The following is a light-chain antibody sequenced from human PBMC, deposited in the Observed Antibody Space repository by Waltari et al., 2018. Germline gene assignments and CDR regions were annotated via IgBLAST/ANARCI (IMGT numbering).Light chain of an antibody. V-gene: IGKV3-11*01. J-gene: IGKJ5*01. CDR1: QSVSSY. CDR3: QQRSNWLPIT. Sequence: EIVLTQSPATLSLSPGERATLSCRASQSVSSYLAWYQQKPGQAPRLLIYDASNRATGIPARFSGSGSGTDFTLTISSLEPEDFAVYYCQQRSNWLPITFGQVTRLEIK. CDR2: DAS.